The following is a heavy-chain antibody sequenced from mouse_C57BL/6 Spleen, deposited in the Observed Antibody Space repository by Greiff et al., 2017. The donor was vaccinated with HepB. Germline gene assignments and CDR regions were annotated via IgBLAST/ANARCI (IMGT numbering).Heavy chain of an antibody. J-gene: IGHJ3*01. CDR1: GFNIKDDY. D-gene: IGHD4-1*01. Sequence: DVQLQESGAELVRPGASVKLSCTASGFNIKDDYMHWVKQRPEQGLEWIGWIDPENGDTEYASKFQGKATITADTSSNTAYLQLSSLTSEDTAVYYCTENWEAYWGQGTLVTVSA. CDR3: TENWEAY. V-gene: IGHV14-4*01. CDR2: IDPENGDT.